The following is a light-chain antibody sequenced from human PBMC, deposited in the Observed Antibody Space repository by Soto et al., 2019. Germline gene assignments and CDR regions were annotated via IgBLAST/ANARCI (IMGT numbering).Light chain of an antibody. CDR2: DSS. CDR1: QNVSTY. V-gene: IGKV3-11*01. Sequence: DIVLTQSPATLSLSPGGRAALSCSSSQNVSTYLSWYQQRRGQSPRLLIYDSSARATGIPARFSGSGYGTDFTLTIGSRDPEDFASYYCQKRSDWPLTCGGGPNVEV. J-gene: IGKJ4*01. CDR3: QKRSDWPLT.